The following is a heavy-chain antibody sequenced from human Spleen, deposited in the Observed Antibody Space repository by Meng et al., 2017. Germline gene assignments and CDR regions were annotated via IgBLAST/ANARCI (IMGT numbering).Heavy chain of an antibody. J-gene: IGHJ4*02. D-gene: IGHD2-2*01. CDR1: GYTFTAYY. V-gene: IGHV1-2*06. Sequence: ASVKVSCKPSGYTFTAYYIHWVRQAPGQGLEWMGHINPDTGDTLYAQKFQGRVSMTGDTSISTAYVELSGLRSDDTAVYYCAILVDATEKNYWGQGTLVTVSS. CDR3: AILVDATEKNY. CDR2: INPDTGDT.